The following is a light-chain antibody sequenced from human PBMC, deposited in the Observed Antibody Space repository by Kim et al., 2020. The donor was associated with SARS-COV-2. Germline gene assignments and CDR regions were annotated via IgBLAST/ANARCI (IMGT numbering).Light chain of an antibody. Sequence: PGERATLSSRASQSVSRYLSWYQQKPGQAPRLLIYDASNRATGIPARFSGSGSGTDFTLTISSLEPEDFAVYYCQQRSNWPPLTFGGGTKVDIK. CDR2: DAS. CDR3: QQRSNWPPLT. CDR1: QSVSRY. V-gene: IGKV3-11*01. J-gene: IGKJ4*01.